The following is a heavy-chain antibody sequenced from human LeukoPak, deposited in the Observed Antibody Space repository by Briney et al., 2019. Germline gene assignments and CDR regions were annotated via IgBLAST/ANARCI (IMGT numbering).Heavy chain of an antibody. D-gene: IGHD5-18*01. CDR1: GGTFSSYA. V-gene: IGHV1-46*01. CDR2: INPRGGST. CDR3: ARVDTAMRYYFDY. Sequence: ASVKVSCKASGGTFSSYAISWVRQAPGQGLEWMGIINPRGGSTSYAQKFQGRVTMTRDTSTSTVYMELSSLRSEDTAVYYCARVDTAMRYYFDYWGQGTLVTVSS. J-gene: IGHJ4*02.